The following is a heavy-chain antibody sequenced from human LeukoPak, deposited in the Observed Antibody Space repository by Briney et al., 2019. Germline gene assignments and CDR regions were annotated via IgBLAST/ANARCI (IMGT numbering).Heavy chain of an antibody. CDR2: ISYSGST. CDR3: ARYIWGSYPSFEDY. Sequence: SETLSLTCTVSGGSISSYYWSWIRQPPGKGLEWIGYISYSGSTNYNPSLKSRVTISVDTSKNQFSLKLNSVTAADTAVYYCARYIWGSYPSFEDYWGQGSLVTVSS. J-gene: IGHJ4*02. CDR1: GGSISSYY. V-gene: IGHV4-59*01. D-gene: IGHD3-16*02.